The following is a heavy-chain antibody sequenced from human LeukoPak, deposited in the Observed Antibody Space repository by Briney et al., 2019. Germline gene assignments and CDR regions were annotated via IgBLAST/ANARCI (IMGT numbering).Heavy chain of an antibody. CDR3: ARADYGDSYHV. Sequence: SETLSLTCTASGGSISSYYWSWIRQPSGKGLEWIGYIYYSGSTNYNPSLKSRVTISVDTSRNQFSLKLSSVTAADTAVYYCARADYGDSYHVWGKGTTVTVSS. CDR1: GGSISSYY. D-gene: IGHD4-17*01. V-gene: IGHV4-59*01. J-gene: IGHJ6*04. CDR2: IYYSGST.